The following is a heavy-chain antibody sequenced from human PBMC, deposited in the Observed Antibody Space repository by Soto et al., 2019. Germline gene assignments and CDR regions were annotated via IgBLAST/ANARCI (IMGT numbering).Heavy chain of an antibody. CDR1: GYTFTSYG. CDR3: ARARGAIYWYFDL. Sequence: XSVKDSCKASGYTFTSYGISWLRQAPGQGLEWMGWISAYNGNTNYAQKLQGRVTMTTDTSTSTAYMELRSLRSDDTAVYYCARARGAIYWYFDLWGRGTLVTVSS. D-gene: IGHD1-26*01. CDR2: ISAYNGNT. J-gene: IGHJ2*01. V-gene: IGHV1-18*01.